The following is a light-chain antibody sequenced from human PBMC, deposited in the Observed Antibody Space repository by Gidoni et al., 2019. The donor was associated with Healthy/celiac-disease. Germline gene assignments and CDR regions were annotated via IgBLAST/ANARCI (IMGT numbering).Light chain of an antibody. CDR3: QRNYSLGT. J-gene: IGKJ2*02. Sequence: DIQMTQSPSSLSASVGDRVTITCRASQSISSYFNWYQQKPGKAPKLLIYAAYSLQSGDPSRFSGSGSGTDFTLTSSSLQPEDFATYYCQRNYSLGTFGQGTKLEIK. CDR1: QSISSY. CDR2: AAY. V-gene: IGKV1-39*01.